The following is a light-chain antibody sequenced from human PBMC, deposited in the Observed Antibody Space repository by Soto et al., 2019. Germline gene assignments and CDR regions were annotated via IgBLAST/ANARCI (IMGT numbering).Light chain of an antibody. J-gene: IGKJ4*01. V-gene: IGKV1-5*03. CDR3: PQYDSYPLS. CDR2: KAT. CDR1: YSISSW. Sequence: DTQMTQFASTLSAYVGDRVTITCRTSYSISSWLAWYQHKPGTAPNLLIYKATSLESGVPSGFSGSGSGPEFALTVSSLQPDDLATYDSPQYDSYPLSFGGGTMVEIK.